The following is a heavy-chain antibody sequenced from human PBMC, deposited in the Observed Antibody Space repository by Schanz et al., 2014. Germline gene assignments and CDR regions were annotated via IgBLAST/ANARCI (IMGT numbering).Heavy chain of an antibody. CDR2: ISYDGSFK. V-gene: IGHV3-33*03. D-gene: IGHD3-9*01. CDR3: AKAADWPVTRFDP. CDR1: GFTFSSYA. J-gene: IGHJ5*02. Sequence: VQLLESGGGLVQPGGSLRLSCAASGFTFSSYAMSWVRQAPGKGLEWVAVISYDGSFKNYADSVRGRITMSRDNAKRSLFLQMNSLRVEDTAVYYCAKAADWPVTRFDPWGQGTLVTVSS.